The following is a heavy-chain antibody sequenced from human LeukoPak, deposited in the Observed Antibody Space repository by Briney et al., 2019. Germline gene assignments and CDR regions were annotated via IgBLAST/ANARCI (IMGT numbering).Heavy chain of an antibody. J-gene: IGHJ4*02. CDR1: GFTFSSYS. CDR2: ISSSSSYI. V-gene: IGHV3-21*01. Sequence: PGGSLRLSCAASGFTFSSYSMNWVRQAPGKGLEWVSSISSSSSYIYYADSVKGRFTISRDNAKNSLYLQMNSLRAEDTAVYYCARDRPFSGSYIDYWGQGTLVTVSS. CDR3: ARDRPFSGSYIDY. D-gene: IGHD1-26*01.